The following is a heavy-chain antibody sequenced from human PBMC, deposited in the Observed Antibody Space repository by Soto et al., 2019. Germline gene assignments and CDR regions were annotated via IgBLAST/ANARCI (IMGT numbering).Heavy chain of an antibody. Sequence: QLQLQESGPGLVKPSETLSLTCTVSGDSITSNSYFWAWIRQPPGKGLEWIGSIYYSGTTYYKPSIKSRVTLSVDRSKNQFSLKLSSVTAADTAVYYCARHFSVDYFDYWGQGALVTVSS. V-gene: IGHV4-39*01. CDR1: GDSITSNSYF. J-gene: IGHJ4*02. CDR3: ARHFSVDYFDY. CDR2: IYYSGTT.